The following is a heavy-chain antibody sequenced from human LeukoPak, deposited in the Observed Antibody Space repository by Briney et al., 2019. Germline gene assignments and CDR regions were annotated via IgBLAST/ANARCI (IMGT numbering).Heavy chain of an antibody. J-gene: IGHJ3*02. D-gene: IGHD3-22*01. CDR1: GFTFSSYA. CDR3: AKGITMIEPRRAFNI. V-gene: IGHV3-23*01. CDR2: FSGSGGST. Sequence: GGSLRLSCAASGFTFSSYAMSWVRQAPGKGLECISGFSGSGGSTYYADSVKGRFTISRDNSKNTLYLQMNSLRAEDTAVYYCAKGITMIEPRRAFNIWGQGTMVTVSS.